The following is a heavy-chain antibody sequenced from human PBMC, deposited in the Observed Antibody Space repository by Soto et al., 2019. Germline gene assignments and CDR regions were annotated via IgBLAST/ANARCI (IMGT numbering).Heavy chain of an antibody. Sequence: QVQLVQSGAEAKKPGASLKVSCKASGYRFTGYGLHWVRQAPGQGLQWMGWINPKSGATDYAQKFQARVTMTREMSTNTPYLELSRLRSDDTADDTAVYYCAKSNYGGDDYFQYGLDVWGQGTKVTVSS. J-gene: IGHJ6*02. CDR3: VYYCAKSNYGGDDYFQYGLDV. V-gene: IGHV1-2*02. CDR1: GYRFTGYG. D-gene: IGHD2-21*02. CDR2: INPKSGAT.